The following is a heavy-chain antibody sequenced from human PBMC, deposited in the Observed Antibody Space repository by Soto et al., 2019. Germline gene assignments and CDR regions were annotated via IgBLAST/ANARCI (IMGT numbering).Heavy chain of an antibody. V-gene: IGHV5-51*01. J-gene: IGHJ6*02. Sequence: GESLKISCKGSGYTFTNYWIGWVRQMPGKGLEWMGLIYPGDSDTKYNPSFQGQVTISADKSITTTSLPWSSLKASDTAIYYCAASIFYYGMDVWGQGTTVTVSS. CDR1: GYTFTNYW. CDR3: AASIFYYGMDV. CDR2: IYPGDSDT.